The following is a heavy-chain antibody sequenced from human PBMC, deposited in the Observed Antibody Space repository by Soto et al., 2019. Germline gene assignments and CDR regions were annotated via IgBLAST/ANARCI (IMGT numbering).Heavy chain of an antibody. Sequence: GGSLRLSCAASGFTFSNYAMNWVRQAPGKGLEWVSTISDSGGSTYYADSVKGRFTISRDNSKNTLFLQMNSLRADDTALYYCAKDRDGRSWYYFDFWAQGTLVTVSS. CDR2: ISDSGGST. CDR1: GFTFSNYA. D-gene: IGHD6-13*01. J-gene: IGHJ4*02. CDR3: AKDRDGRSWYYFDF. V-gene: IGHV3-23*01.